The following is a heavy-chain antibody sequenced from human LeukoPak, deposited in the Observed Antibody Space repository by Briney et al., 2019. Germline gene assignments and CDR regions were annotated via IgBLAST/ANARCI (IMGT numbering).Heavy chain of an antibody. CDR2: IHYSGST. CDR3: ARRYSSSSFDY. D-gene: IGHD6-6*01. CDR1: GGSVSSGGYY. V-gene: IGHV4-61*08. Sequence: SETLSLTCTVSGGSVSSGGYYWSWIRQPPGKELEWIGYIHYSGSTNYNPSLKSRVTISVDTSKIQFSLKLTSVTAADTAVYYCARRYSSSSFDYWGQGTLVTVSS. J-gene: IGHJ4*02.